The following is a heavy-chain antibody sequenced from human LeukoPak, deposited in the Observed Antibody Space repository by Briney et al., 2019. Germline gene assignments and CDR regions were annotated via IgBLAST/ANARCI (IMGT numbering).Heavy chain of an antibody. CDR1: GFTFSDHY. CDR3: TRVVLVGTTYSYFDY. D-gene: IGHD1-26*01. V-gene: IGHV3-72*01. Sequence: GGSLRLSCAASGFTFSDHYMDWVRQAPGKGLEWVGRTRKKTNSYTTEYAASVKGRFTISRDDSKNSLYLQMNSLKDEDTAVYYCTRVVLVGTTYSYFDYWGQGTLVTVSS. J-gene: IGHJ4*02. CDR2: TRKKTNSYTT.